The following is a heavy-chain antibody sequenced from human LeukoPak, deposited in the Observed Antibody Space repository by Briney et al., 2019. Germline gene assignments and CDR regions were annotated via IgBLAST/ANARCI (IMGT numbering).Heavy chain of an antibody. CDR2: INHSGST. CDR1: GGSFSGYY. D-gene: IGHD4-17*01. Sequence: SETLSLTCAVYGGSFSGYYWSWIRQPPGKGLEWIGEINHSGSTNYNPSLKSRVTISVDTSKNQFSLKLSSVTAADTAVYYCAREDSDYGDSGAFDYWGQGTLVTVSS. CDR3: AREDSDYGDSGAFDY. J-gene: IGHJ4*02. V-gene: IGHV4-34*01.